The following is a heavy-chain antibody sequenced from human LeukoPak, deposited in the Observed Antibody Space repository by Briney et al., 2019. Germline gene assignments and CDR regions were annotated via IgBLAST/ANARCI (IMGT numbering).Heavy chain of an antibody. CDR3: ARSIAAAGTLSNWFDP. V-gene: IGHV7-4-1*02. J-gene: IGHJ5*02. Sequence: ASVKVSCKASGYTFTSYAMNWVRQAPGQGLEWMGWINTNTGNPTYAQGFTGRFVFSLDTSVSTAYLQISSLKAEDTAVYYCARSIAAAGTLSNWFDPWGQGTLVTVSS. CDR1: GYTFTSYA. D-gene: IGHD6-13*01. CDR2: INTNTGNP.